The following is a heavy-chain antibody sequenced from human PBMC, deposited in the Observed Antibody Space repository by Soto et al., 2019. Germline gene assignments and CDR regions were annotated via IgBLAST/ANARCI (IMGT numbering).Heavy chain of an antibody. D-gene: IGHD2-2*01. V-gene: IGHV3-21*01. CDR1: GFTFSSYS. CDR2: ISSSSSYI. J-gene: IGHJ6*02. CDR3: ARGDIVVVPAAFDYYYGMDV. Sequence: GALRLSCAASGFTFSSYSMNCVRQAPGKGLEWVSSISSSSSYIYYADSVKGRFTISRDNAKNSLYLQMNSLRAEDTAVYYCARGDIVVVPAAFDYYYGMDVWGQGTTVTVSS.